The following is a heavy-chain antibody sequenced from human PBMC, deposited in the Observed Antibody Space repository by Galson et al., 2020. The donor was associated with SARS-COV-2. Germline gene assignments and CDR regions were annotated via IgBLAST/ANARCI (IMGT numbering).Heavy chain of an antibody. J-gene: IGHJ4*02. CDR3: VRVGATVGFFES. D-gene: IGHD3-3*01. Sequence: GGSLRLSCAASGFNVSSNYMGWVRQAPGKGLAWVTVIYTSGGTLYADSVKGRLLISTDNSKNTVYFQLNSLRGEDTAVYYCVRVGATVGFFESWGQGTLVTVSS. CDR1: GFNVSSNY. CDR2: IYTSGGT. V-gene: IGHV3-66*01.